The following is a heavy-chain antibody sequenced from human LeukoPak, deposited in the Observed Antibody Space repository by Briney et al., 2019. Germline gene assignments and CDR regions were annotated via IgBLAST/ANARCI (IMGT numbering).Heavy chain of an antibody. D-gene: IGHD3-3*01. V-gene: IGHV3-30*03. J-gene: IGHJ4*02. CDR3: ASGFTIFGVVAHFDY. CDR2: ISYDGSNK. CDR1: GFTFSSYG. Sequence: GRSLRLSCAASGFTFSSYGMHWVRQAPGKGLEWVAVISYDGSNKYYADSVKGRFTISRDNSKNTLYLQMNSLRAEDTAVYYCASGFTIFGVVAHFDYWGQGTLVTVSS.